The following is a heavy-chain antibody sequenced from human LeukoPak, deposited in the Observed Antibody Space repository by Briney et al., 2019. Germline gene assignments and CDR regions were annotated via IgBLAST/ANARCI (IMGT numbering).Heavy chain of an antibody. J-gene: IGHJ6*03. CDR3: ARVRFYGSYSYYYYMDV. D-gene: IGHD3-10*01. CDR2: IDTSSSTT. Sequence: PGGSLRLSCAASGFTFSNYRMTWVREAPGKGLEWISYIDTSSSTTSNADSVKGRFTISRDNAKNSLYLQMKSLRAEDTAVYYCARVRFYGSYSYYYYMDVWGKGTTVTVSS. CDR1: GFTFSNYR. V-gene: IGHV3-48*01.